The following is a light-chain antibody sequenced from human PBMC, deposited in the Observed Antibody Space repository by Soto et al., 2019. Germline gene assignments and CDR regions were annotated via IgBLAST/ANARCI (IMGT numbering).Light chain of an antibody. J-gene: IGLJ1*01. V-gene: IGLV2-8*01. Sequence: QSVLAQPPSASGSPGQSVTISCTGTKNDVGFYDFVSWYQHHPGKAPRLIIYEVVQRPSGVPDRFSGSKSGNTASLTISGLQADDEAEYHCCSYAGTDTFYVFGTGTKVTVL. CDR2: EVV. CDR1: KNDVGFYDF. CDR3: CSYAGTDTFYV.